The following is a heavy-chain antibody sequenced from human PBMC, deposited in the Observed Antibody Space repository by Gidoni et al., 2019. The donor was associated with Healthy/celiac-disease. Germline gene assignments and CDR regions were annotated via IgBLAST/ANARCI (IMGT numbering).Heavy chain of an antibody. CDR2: VYYRWST. Sequence: QLHLQESGPGLVKPSETLSLTGTVSGGSISSSSYYWGGIRQPPGKGLEWVGSVYYRWSTHYNPSHKDRVTITVDTSKNKFSLKLSSVTAADTAVYYCAHQGDYYGSGSYYWLWFDPWGQGTLVTVSS. J-gene: IGHJ5*02. CDR1: GGSISSSSYY. V-gene: IGHV4-39*01. D-gene: IGHD3-10*01. CDR3: AHQGDYYGSGSYYWLWFDP.